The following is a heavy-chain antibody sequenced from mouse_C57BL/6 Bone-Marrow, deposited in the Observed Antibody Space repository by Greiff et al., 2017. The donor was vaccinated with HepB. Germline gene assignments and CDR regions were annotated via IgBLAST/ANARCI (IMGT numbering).Heavy chain of an antibody. Sequence: EVQVVESGGGLVQPGGSLSLSCAASGFTFTDYYMSWVRQPPGKALEWLGFIRNKANGYTTEYSASVKGRFTISRDNSQSILYLQMNALRAEDSATYYCARYGTMDYWGQGTSVTVSS. CDR1: GFTFTDYY. V-gene: IGHV7-3*01. CDR3: ARYGTMDY. CDR2: IRNKANGYTT. J-gene: IGHJ4*01.